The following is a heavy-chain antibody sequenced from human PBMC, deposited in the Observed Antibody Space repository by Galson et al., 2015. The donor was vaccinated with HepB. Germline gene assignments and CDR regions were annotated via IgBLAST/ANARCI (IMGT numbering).Heavy chain of an antibody. D-gene: IGHD1-1*01. CDR1: GGTFSSYA. CDR3: ATHPAGTEAFDI. V-gene: IGHV1-69*06. Sequence: SVKVSCKASGGTFSSYAISWVRQAPGQGLEWMGGIIPIFGTAIYAPRFQGRVTMTEDTSTDTAYMELSSLRSEDTAVYYCATHPAGTEAFDIWGQGTMVTVSS. J-gene: IGHJ3*02. CDR2: IIPIFGTA.